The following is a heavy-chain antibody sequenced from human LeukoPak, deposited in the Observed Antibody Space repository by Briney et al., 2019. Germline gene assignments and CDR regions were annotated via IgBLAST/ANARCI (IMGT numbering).Heavy chain of an antibody. CDR3: ARGSRPVYNLLTGKRYVDY. V-gene: IGHV1-46*01. Sequence: ASVKVSCKASGYTFTSYYMHWVRQAPGQGLEWMGIINPSGGSTSYAQKFQGRVTMTRDMSTSTVYMELSSLRSEDTAVYYCARGSRPVYNLLTGKRYVDYWGQGTLLTVSS. CDR2: INPSGGST. D-gene: IGHD3-9*01. J-gene: IGHJ4*02. CDR1: GYTFTSYY.